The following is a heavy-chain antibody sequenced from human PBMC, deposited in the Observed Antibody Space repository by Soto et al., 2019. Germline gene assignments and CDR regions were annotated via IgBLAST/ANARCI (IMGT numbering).Heavy chain of an antibody. Sequence: QVQLVQSGAEVKKPGASVKVSCKASGYTFTSYGISWVRQAPGQGLEWMGWISAYNGNTNYAQKLQGRVTMTTDTSTSTAYMELRSLRSEDTAVYYCARGFIPSLGGYYYGMDVWGQGTTVTVSS. CDR3: ARGFIPSLGGYYYGMDV. V-gene: IGHV1-18*01. J-gene: IGHJ6*02. D-gene: IGHD3-16*02. CDR2: ISAYNGNT. CDR1: GYTFTSYG.